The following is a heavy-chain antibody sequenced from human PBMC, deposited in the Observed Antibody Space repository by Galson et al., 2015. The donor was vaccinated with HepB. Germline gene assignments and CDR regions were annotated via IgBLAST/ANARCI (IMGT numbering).Heavy chain of an antibody. CDR1: GGSFSGYY. CDR3: ARGYCGGDCYTEV. V-gene: IGHV4-34*01. J-gene: IGHJ4*02. D-gene: IGHD2-21*02. Sequence: LSLTCAVYGGSFSGYYWGWIRQPPGKGLEGMGEINHSGSTNYNPSLKSRVTISVDTSKNQFSLKLSSVTAADTAVYYCARGYCGGDCYTEVWGQGTLVTVSS. CDR2: INHSGST.